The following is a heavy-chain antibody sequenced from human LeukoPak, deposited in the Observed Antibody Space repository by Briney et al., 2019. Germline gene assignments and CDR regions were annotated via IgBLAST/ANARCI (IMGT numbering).Heavy chain of an antibody. V-gene: IGHV5-51*01. D-gene: IGHD1-26*01. Sequence: GESLKISCKGSGYTFTTYWIGWVRQMPGKGLEWMGIIYPGDSDSRYSPPFQGQVTISADKSISTAYLQWSSLKASDTAMYYCARHDSGSYYGGDYWGQGTLVTVSS. J-gene: IGHJ4*02. CDR3: ARHDSGSYYGGDY. CDR1: GYTFTTYW. CDR2: IYPGDSDS.